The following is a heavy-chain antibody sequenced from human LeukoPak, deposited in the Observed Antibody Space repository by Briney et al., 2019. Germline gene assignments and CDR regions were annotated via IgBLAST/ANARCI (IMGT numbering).Heavy chain of an antibody. Sequence: GGSLRLSCAASGFTFSSYGMHWVRQAPGKGLEWVAVISYDGSNKYYADSVKGRFTISRDNAKNTLSLQMSSLRAEDAAVYFCARGKNGDSLFDYWGQGTLVTVSS. V-gene: IGHV3-30*03. CDR3: ARGKNGDSLFDY. CDR1: GFTFSSYG. CDR2: ISYDGSNK. J-gene: IGHJ4*02. D-gene: IGHD4-17*01.